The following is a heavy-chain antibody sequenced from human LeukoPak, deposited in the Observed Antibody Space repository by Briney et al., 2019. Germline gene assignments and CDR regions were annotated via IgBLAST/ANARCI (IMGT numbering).Heavy chain of an antibody. J-gene: IGHJ6*02. CDR3: ARVYCSSTSCTLYGMDV. CDR1: GFTVSSTY. Sequence: AGGSLRLSCAASGFTVSSTYMTWVRQAPGKGLEWVAVISYDGSNKYYADSVKGRFTISRDNSKNTLYLQMNSLRAEDTAVYYCARVYCSSTSCTLYGMDVWGQGTTVTVSS. V-gene: IGHV3-30-3*01. CDR2: ISYDGSNK. D-gene: IGHD2-2*01.